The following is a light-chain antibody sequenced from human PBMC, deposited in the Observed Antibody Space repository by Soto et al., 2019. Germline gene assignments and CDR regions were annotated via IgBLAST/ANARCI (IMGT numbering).Light chain of an antibody. V-gene: IGKV3-20*01. Sequence: EIVLTQSPGTLSLSPGERATLSCRASQSVSSSYLAWYQQKPGQAPRLLIYGASSRATGIPDRFSGSGSGTDSALTISRLEPEDLAVYYCQQYGSSPRTFGQGTKVDIK. CDR2: GAS. J-gene: IGKJ1*01. CDR3: QQYGSSPRT. CDR1: QSVSSSY.